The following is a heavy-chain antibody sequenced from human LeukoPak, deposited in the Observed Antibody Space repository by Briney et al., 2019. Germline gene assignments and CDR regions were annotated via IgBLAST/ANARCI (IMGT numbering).Heavy chain of an antibody. CDR1: GFTFSSYS. V-gene: IGHV3-21*01. CDR2: ISSSSSYI. D-gene: IGHD3-10*01. CDR3: ASIYGFYYMDV. J-gene: IGHJ6*03. Sequence: GSLRLSCAASGFTFSSYSMNWVRQAPGKGLEWVSSISSSSSYIYYADSVKGRFTISRDNAKNSLYLQMNSLRAEDTAVYYCASIYGFYYMDVWGKGTTVTVSS.